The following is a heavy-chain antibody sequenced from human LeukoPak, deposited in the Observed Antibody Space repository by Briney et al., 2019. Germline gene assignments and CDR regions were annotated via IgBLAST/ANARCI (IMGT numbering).Heavy chain of an antibody. CDR3: VKDVSGSYYTYYFDD. V-gene: IGHV3-64D*06. J-gene: IGHJ4*02. Sequence: GGSLRLSCSASGFTFSRYAMHWVRQASGKGLEYVSAISSNGGSTYYADSVKGRFTISRDNSKNTLYLQMSSLRAEDTAVYYCVKDVSGSYYTYYFDDWGQGTLVTVSS. CDR2: ISSNGGST. D-gene: IGHD3-10*01. CDR1: GFTFSRYA.